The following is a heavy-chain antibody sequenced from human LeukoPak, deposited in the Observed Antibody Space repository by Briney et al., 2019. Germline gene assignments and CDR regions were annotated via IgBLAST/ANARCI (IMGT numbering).Heavy chain of an antibody. Sequence: GGSLRLSRVASGFTFSRYWMSWVRQAPGKGLEWVAKIKQDGSGQYYLDSVKGRFTISRDNAKNSLYLQMNSLRAEDTAVYFCTTGYSSGWYNEGNYWGQGTLVTVSS. J-gene: IGHJ4*02. CDR3: TTGYSSGWYNEGNY. CDR1: GFTFSRYW. V-gene: IGHV3-7*01. D-gene: IGHD6-19*01. CDR2: IKQDGSGQ.